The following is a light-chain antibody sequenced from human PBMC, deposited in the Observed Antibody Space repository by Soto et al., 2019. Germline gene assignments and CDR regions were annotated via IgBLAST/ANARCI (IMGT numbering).Light chain of an antibody. CDR3: QYYSGSQT. CDR1: QSVNSLY. J-gene: IGKJ4*01. V-gene: IGKV3-20*01. CDR2: VAS. Sequence: EIVLTQSPGTLSLSPGERATLSCRASQSVNSLYLAWYQQKPGQAPRLLIYVASSRATGIPDRFSGSGSGTDFTLTISRLEPEDFAVYYCQYYSGSQTFGGGTKVEIK.